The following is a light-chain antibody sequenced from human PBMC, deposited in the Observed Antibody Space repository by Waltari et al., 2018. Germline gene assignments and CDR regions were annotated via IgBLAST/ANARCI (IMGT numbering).Light chain of an antibody. CDR1: QTVRTTY. Sequence: EIVLTQSPVPLSLSPGARATLSCRASQTVRTTYLAWYQQKPGQAPTLLIYGASSRATGIPDRFSGSGSGTDFSLTISSLEPEDFAVYYCQQYDVSPLTFGGGTKVEIK. J-gene: IGKJ4*01. CDR3: QQYDVSPLT. CDR2: GAS. V-gene: IGKV3-20*01.